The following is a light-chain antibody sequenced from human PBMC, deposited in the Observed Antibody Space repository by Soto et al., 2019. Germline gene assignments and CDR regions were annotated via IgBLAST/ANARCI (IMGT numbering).Light chain of an antibody. CDR1: QSVLYSSNNKNY. J-gene: IGKJ2*01. Sequence: DIVLTQSPDSLAVSLGERATINCKSSQSVLYSSNNKNYLAWYQQKPGQPPKLLIYWASTRESGVPDRFSGSGFGTDFTLTISSLQAEDVAVYYCQQYYTTRRTFGQGTKLEIK. V-gene: IGKV4-1*01. CDR3: QQYYTTRRT. CDR2: WAS.